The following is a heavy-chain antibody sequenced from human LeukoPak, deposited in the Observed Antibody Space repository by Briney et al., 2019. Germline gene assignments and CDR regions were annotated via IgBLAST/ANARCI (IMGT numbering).Heavy chain of an antibody. Sequence: GGSLRLSCAASGFIFTDYWMTWVRQAPGEGLEWVANINEDGSQKNYVDSVKGRFTISRDNAKNSLYLQMNSLRAEDTAVYYCARERSGYNNAFDIWGQGTMVTVSS. CDR1: GFIFTDYW. CDR2: INEDGSQK. J-gene: IGHJ3*02. D-gene: IGHD5-12*01. CDR3: ARERSGYNNAFDI. V-gene: IGHV3-7*01.